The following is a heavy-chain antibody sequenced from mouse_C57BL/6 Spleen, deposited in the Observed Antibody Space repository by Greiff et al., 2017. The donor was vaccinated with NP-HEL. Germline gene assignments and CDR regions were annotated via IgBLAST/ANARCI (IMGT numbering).Heavy chain of an antibody. V-gene: IGHV1-26*01. CDR1: GYTFTDYY. D-gene: IGHD4-1*01. Sequence: EVQLQQSGPELVKPGASVKISCKASGYTFTDYYMNWVKQSHGKSLEWIGDINPNNGGTSYNQKFKGKATLTVDKSSSTAYMELRSLTSEDSAVYYCARWDLERDYWGQGTTLTVSS. CDR2: INPNNGGT. J-gene: IGHJ2*01. CDR3: ARWDLERDY.